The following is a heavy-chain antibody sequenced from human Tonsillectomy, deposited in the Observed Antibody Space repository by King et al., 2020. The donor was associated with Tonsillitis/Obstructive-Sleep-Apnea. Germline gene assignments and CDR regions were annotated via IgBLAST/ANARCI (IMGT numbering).Heavy chain of an antibody. J-gene: IGHJ4*02. CDR2: INWIVGIT. V-gene: IGHV3-20*04. D-gene: IGHD6-25*01. CDR3: ARDRGFEVAADFDY. Sequence: VQLVESGGGVVRPGGSLRLSCAASGFTFDDYGMSWVRQAPGKGLEWVFGINWIVGITGFADSVKGRFTISRDNVKNSLYLQMNSLRAEDTALYYCARDRGFEVAADFDYWGQGTLVTVSS. CDR1: GFTFDDYG.